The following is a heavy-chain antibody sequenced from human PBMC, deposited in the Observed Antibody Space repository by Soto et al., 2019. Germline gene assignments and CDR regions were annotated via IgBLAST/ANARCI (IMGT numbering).Heavy chain of an antibody. CDR2: IYYSGST. D-gene: IGHD2-2*01. CDR3: ARSQAVPAAIFWFDP. Sequence: KTSETLSLTCTVSGGSISSSSYYWGWIRQPPGKGLEWIGSIYYSGSTYYNPSLKSRVTISVDTSKNQFSLKLSSVTAADTAVYYCARSQAVPAAIFWFDPWGQGALVTVSS. CDR1: GGSISSSSYY. J-gene: IGHJ5*02. V-gene: IGHV4-39*01.